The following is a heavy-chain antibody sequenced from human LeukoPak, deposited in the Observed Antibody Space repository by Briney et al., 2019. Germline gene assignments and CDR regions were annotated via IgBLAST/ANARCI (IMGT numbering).Heavy chain of an antibody. CDR3: ARGDSSAYYGSDY. V-gene: IGHV3-21*01. Sequence: GGSLRLSCAASGFTFSFYSMTWVRQAPGEGLEWVSSITSSSFVHYSDSVKGRFSISRDNAKNSLYLQMDSLRAEDTAVYYCARGDSSAYYGSDYWGQGILVTVSS. CDR1: GFTFSFYS. CDR2: ITSSSFV. D-gene: IGHD3-22*01. J-gene: IGHJ4*02.